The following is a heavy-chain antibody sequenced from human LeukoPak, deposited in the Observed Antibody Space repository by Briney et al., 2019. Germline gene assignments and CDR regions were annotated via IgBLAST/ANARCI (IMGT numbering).Heavy chain of an antibody. J-gene: IGHJ4*02. CDR2: ISAYNGNT. V-gene: IGHV1-18*01. D-gene: IGHD1-14*01. Sequence: ASVKVSCKASGGTFSSYAISWVRQAPGQGLEWMGWISAYNGNTNYAQKLQGRVTMTTDTSTSTAYMELRSLRSDDTAVYYCARALEPLFTPFDYWGQGTLVTVSS. CDR1: GGTFSSYA. CDR3: ARALEPLFTPFDY.